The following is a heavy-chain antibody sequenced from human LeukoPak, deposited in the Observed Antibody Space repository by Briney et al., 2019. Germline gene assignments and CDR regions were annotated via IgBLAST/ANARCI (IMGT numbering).Heavy chain of an antibody. D-gene: IGHD4-17*01. J-gene: IGHJ4*02. V-gene: IGHV1-69*13. Sequence: ASVKVSCKASGDSLTTYAINWVRQAPGQGLEWMGGIIPIFGTANYAQKFQGRVTITADESTSTAYMELSSLRSEDTAVYYCAVGGTVTTFDYWGQGTLVTVSS. CDR2: IIPIFGTA. CDR3: AVGGTVTTFDY. CDR1: GDSLTTYA.